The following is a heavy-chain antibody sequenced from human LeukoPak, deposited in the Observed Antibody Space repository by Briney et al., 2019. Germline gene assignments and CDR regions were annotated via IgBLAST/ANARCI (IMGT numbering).Heavy chain of an antibody. Sequence: SETLSLTCTVSGGSISSSSYYWGWIRQPPGKGLEWIGSIYYSGSTYYNPSLKSRVTISADTSKNQFSLKLSSVTAADTAVYYCARPISGGPAAGFVCWGQGTLVTVSS. D-gene: IGHD4-23*01. J-gene: IGHJ4*02. V-gene: IGHV4-39*01. CDR3: ARPISGGPAAGFVC. CDR2: IYYSGST. CDR1: GGSISSSSYY.